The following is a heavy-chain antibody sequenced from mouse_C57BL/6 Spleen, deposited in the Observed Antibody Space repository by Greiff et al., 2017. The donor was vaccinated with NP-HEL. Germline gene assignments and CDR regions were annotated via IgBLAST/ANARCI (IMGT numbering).Heavy chain of an antibody. CDR1: GYTFTSYW. CDR3: ARGRITTVVAGDFDY. V-gene: IGHV1-72*01. Sequence: VQLQQPGAELVKPGASVKLSCKASGYTFTSYWMHWVKQRPGRGLEWIGRIDPNSGGTKYNEKFKSKATLTVDKPSSTAYMQLSSLTSEDSAVYYCARGRITTVVAGDFDYWGQGTTLTVSS. D-gene: IGHD1-1*01. CDR2: IDPNSGGT. J-gene: IGHJ2*01.